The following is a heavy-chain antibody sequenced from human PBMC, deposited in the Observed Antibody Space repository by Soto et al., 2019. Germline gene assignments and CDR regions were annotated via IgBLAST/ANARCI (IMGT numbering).Heavy chain of an antibody. CDR2: IVPIYRTA. D-gene: IGHD6-13*01. Sequence: SVKVSCKASGGTFSSFRFNWVRQARGQGLEWLGGIVPIYRTADYAQKFQGRVTITADESTRTVYLELSSLKSQDTALYYCARDSGAKLSSSWGQGTLVTVSS. J-gene: IGHJ4*02. V-gene: IGHV1-69*13. CDR3: ARDSGAKLSSS. CDR1: GGTFSSFR.